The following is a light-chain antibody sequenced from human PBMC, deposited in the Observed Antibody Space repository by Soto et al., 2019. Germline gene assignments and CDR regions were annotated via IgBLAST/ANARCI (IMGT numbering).Light chain of an antibody. CDR2: KDN. V-gene: IGLV6-57*04. Sequence: NFMLTQPDSVSESPGKTVTISCTRSGGSIANNHVQWYQQRPGSAPTTVIYKDNERPSGVPDRFSGSIDRSSNSASLTISGLKTEDEADYYCQSYDGNSVIFGGRTKLTVL. J-gene: IGLJ2*01. CDR3: QSYDGNSVI. CDR1: GGSIANNH.